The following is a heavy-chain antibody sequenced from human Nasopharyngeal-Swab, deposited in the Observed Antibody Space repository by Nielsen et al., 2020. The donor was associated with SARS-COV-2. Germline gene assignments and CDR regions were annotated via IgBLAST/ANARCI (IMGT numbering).Heavy chain of an antibody. Sequence: ASVKVFCKASGYTFTSYYMHWVRQAPGQGLEWMGIINPSGGSTSYAQKFQGRVTMTRDTSTSTVYMELSSLRSEDTAVYYCARSGRDYYDSSGSTSRGDAFDIWGQGTMVTVSS. V-gene: IGHV1-46*01. CDR2: INPSGGST. CDR1: GYTFTSYY. CDR3: ARSGRDYYDSSGSTSRGDAFDI. D-gene: IGHD3-22*01. J-gene: IGHJ3*02.